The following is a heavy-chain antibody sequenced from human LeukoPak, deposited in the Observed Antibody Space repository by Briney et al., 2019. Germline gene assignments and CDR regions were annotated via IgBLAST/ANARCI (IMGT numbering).Heavy chain of an antibody. CDR1: GGSVSSGSYY. Sequence: KPSETLSLTCTVSGGSVSSGSYYWSWIRQPPGKGLEWVGYIYYSGSTNYNPSLKSRVTISVDTSKNQFSLRLSSVTAADTAVYYCARCGIHYYDRYFDLWGRGTLVTVSS. J-gene: IGHJ2*01. CDR3: ARCGIHYYDRYFDL. V-gene: IGHV4-61*01. CDR2: IYYSGST. D-gene: IGHD3-22*01.